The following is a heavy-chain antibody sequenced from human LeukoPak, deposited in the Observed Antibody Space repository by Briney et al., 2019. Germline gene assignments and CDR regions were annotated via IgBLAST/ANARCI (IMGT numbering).Heavy chain of an antibody. D-gene: IGHD3-22*01. CDR2: IYYSGST. J-gene: IGHJ6*03. Sequence: WETLSLTCTVSGGSISSYYWSWIRQPPGKGLEWIGYIYYSGSTNYNPSLKSRVTISVDTSKNQFSLKLSYVTVSDTAVYYCARERSSGYSYYYYMDVGGKGTTVTVSS. CDR1: GGSISSYY. V-gene: IGHV4-59*01. CDR3: ARERSSGYSYYYYMDV.